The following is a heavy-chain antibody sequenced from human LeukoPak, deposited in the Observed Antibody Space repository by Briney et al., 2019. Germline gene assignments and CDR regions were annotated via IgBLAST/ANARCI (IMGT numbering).Heavy chain of an antibody. J-gene: IGHJ3*02. Sequence: ASVKVSCKASGYTFTSYGISWVRQAPGQGLEWMGWISAYNGNTNYAQKLQGRVTMTTDTSTSTAYMEPRSLRSDDTAVYYCARESRFLEWFSDAFDIWGQGTMVTVSS. D-gene: IGHD3-3*01. CDR3: ARESRFLEWFSDAFDI. CDR1: GYTFTSYG. CDR2: ISAYNGNT. V-gene: IGHV1-18*01.